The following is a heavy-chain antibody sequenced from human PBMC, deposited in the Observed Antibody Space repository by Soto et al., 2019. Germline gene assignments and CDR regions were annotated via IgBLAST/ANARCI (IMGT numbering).Heavy chain of an antibody. CDR3: AADRDYHEDALAI. CDR2: IVVGSGNT. Sequence: SVKVSCKASGFTFTSSAVQWVRQARGQRLEWIGWIVVGSGNTNYAQKFQERVTITRDMSTSTAYMELSSLRSEDTAVYYCAADRDYHEDALAIWGQGTMVTVSS. D-gene: IGHD3-16*01. CDR1: GFTFTSSA. V-gene: IGHV1-58*01. J-gene: IGHJ3*02.